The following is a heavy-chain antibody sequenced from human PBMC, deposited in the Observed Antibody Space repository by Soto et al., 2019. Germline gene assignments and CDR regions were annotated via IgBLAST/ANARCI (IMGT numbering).Heavy chain of an antibody. J-gene: IGHJ5*02. CDR2: TIPIFGTA. CDR3: AREGSSSLVGNNWFDP. D-gene: IGHD6-6*01. CDR1: GGTFSSYA. V-gene: IGHV1-69*01. Sequence: QVQLVQSGAEVKKPGSSVKVSCKASGGTFSSYAISWVRQAPGQGLEWMGGTIPIFGTANYAQKFQGRVTITADESTSTAYMELSSLRSEDTAVYYCAREGSSSLVGNNWFDPWGQGTLVTVSS.